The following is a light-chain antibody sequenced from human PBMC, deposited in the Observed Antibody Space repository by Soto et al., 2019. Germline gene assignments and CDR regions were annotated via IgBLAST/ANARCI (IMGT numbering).Light chain of an antibody. J-gene: IGKJ4*01. V-gene: IGKV1-39*01. CDR2: AAS. CDR1: SSVANY. Sequence: DIQMTQSPSFLSASVGDRVTITCRANSSVANYLHWYQQKSGRVPKLLIYAASSLQGGVPSRFSGRGSGTDFSLTISSLRLEDFATYFCQQSHTLPFTFGGGTKVDIK. CDR3: QQSHTLPFT.